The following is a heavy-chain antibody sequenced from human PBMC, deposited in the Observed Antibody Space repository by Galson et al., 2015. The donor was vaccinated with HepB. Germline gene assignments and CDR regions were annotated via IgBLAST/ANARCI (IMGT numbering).Heavy chain of an antibody. D-gene: IGHD5-18*01. CDR2: ISYDGSNK. J-gene: IGHJ4*02. CDR1: GFTFSSYG. V-gene: IGHV3-30*18. Sequence: SLRLSCAASGFTFSSYGMHWVRQAPGKGLEWVAVISYDGSNKYYADSVKGRFTISRDNSKNTLYLQMNSLRAEDTAVYYWAKDYLYVDTALDYWGQGTLVTVSS. CDR3: AKDYLYVDTALDY.